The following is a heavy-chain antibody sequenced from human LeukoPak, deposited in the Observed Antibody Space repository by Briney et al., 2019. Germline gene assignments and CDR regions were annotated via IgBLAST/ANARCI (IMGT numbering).Heavy chain of an antibody. CDR3: ARGHHGMEV. V-gene: IGHV3-11*05. J-gene: IGHJ6*02. Sequence: PGGSLRLSCAASEFSFSDYYMSWIRQAPGKGLEWVSYISSSSSDTDYADSVKGRFTISRDNAKNSLFLQMNSLRAEDTGVYYCARGHHGMEVWGRGTTVTVSS. CDR1: EFSFSDYY. CDR2: ISSSSSDT.